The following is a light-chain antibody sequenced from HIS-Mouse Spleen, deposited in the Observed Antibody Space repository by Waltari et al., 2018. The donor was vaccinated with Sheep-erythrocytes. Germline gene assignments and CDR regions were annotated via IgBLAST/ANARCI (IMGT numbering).Light chain of an antibody. CDR1: KLGDNY. V-gene: IGLV3-1*01. CDR2: QDS. Sequence: SYELTQPPSVSVSPGQTASITCSGDKLGDNYACWYQQKPGQSPVLVIYQDSKRPSGIPERFSGSKSGNTASLTISGLQAEDEADYYCCSYAGSYNHVFATGTKVTVL. CDR3: CSYAGSYNHV. J-gene: IGLJ1*01.